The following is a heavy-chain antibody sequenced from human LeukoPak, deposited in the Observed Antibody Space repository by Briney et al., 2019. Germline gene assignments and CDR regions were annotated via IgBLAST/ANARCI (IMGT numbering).Heavy chain of an antibody. D-gene: IGHD3-22*01. J-gene: IGHJ4*02. Sequence: GSLRLSCAASGFTFSSYEMNWVRQAPGKGLEWVSYISSSGSTIYYADSVKGRFTISRDNAKNSLYLQMNSLRAEDTAVYYCARDPTYYYDSSGYYYPYFDYWGQGTLVTVSS. V-gene: IGHV3-48*03. CDR1: GFTFSSYE. CDR3: ARDPTYYYDSSGYYYPYFDY. CDR2: ISSSGSTI.